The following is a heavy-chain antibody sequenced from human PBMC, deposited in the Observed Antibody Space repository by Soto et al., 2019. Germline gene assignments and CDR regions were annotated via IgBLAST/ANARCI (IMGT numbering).Heavy chain of an antibody. D-gene: IGHD5-12*01. CDR2: ISSSSSTI. CDR3: ARDLLVATIPFDY. CDR1: GFTFSSYS. J-gene: IGHJ4*02. Sequence: GGSLRLSCAASGFTFSSYSMNWVRQAPGKGLEWVSYISSSSSTIYYADSVKGRFTISRDNAKNSLYLQMNSLRAEDTAVYYCARDLLVATIPFDYWAQGSLVTVSS. V-gene: IGHV3-48*01.